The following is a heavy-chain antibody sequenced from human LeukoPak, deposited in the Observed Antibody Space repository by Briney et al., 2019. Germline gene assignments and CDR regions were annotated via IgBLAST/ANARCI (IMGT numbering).Heavy chain of an antibody. Sequence: GGSLRLSCAASGFTFSSYWMSWVRQAPGKGLEWVADIKQDGSEKYYVDSVKGRFTISRDNAKNSLYLQMNSLRAEDTAVYYCARDGSVVAAPGDYWGQGTLVTVSS. CDR3: ARDGSVVAAPGDY. J-gene: IGHJ4*02. D-gene: IGHD2-15*01. CDR1: GFTFSSYW. V-gene: IGHV3-7*01. CDR2: IKQDGSEK.